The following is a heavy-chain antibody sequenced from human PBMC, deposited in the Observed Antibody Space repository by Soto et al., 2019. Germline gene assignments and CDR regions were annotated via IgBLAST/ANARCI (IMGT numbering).Heavy chain of an antibody. CDR3: TSSALIDYYYYYGMDV. V-gene: IGHV3-73*01. D-gene: IGHD3-22*01. CDR1: GFTFSGSA. Sequence: PGGSLRLSCAASGFTFSGSATHWVRQASGKGLEWVGRIRSKANSYATAYAASVKGRFTISRDDSKNTAYLQMNSLKTEDTAVYYCTSSALIDYYYYYGMDVWGQGTTVTVSS. J-gene: IGHJ6*02. CDR2: IRSKANSYAT.